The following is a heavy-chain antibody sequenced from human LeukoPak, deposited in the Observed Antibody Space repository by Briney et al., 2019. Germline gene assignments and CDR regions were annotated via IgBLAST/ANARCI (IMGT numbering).Heavy chain of an antibody. CDR1: GGSIGRYY. D-gene: IGHD6-13*01. CDR3: ARVTGYMTEDYFDY. CDR2: ISYTGST. V-gene: IGHV4-59*01. J-gene: IGHJ4*02. Sequence: SETLSLTCTVSGGSIGRYYWSWIRQSPGKGLEWIGFISYTGSTDYYPSLKSRVTISVDTSKNQFSLRLSSVTAADTAVYYCARVTGYMTEDYFDYWGQGTLITVSS.